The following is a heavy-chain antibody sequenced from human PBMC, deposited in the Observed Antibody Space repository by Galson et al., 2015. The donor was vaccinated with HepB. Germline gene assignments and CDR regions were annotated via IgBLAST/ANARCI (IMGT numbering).Heavy chain of an antibody. CDR1: GYTFTSYG. J-gene: IGHJ5*02. CDR2: ISAYNGNT. CDR3: ASGGVGSGSYYRWFDP. Sequence: SVKVSCKASGYTFTSYGISWVRQAPGQGLEWMGWISAYNGNTNYAQKLQGRVTMTTDTSTSTAYMELRSLRSDDTAVYYCASGGVGSGSYYRWFDPWGQGTLVTVSS. D-gene: IGHD3-10*01. V-gene: IGHV1-18*01.